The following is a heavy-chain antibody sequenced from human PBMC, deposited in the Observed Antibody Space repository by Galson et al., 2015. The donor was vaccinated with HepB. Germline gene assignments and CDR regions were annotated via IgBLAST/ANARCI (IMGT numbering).Heavy chain of an antibody. CDR1: GFTFSSYS. D-gene: IGHD3-3*01. V-gene: IGHV3-74*01. Sequence: SLRLSCAASGFTFSSYSMNWVRQAPGKGLVWVSRINSDGSSTSYADSVKGRFTISRDNAKNTLYLQMNSLRAEDTAVYYCAKYYDFWSGPFDYWGQGTLVTVSS. J-gene: IGHJ4*02. CDR2: INSDGSST. CDR3: AKYYDFWSGPFDY.